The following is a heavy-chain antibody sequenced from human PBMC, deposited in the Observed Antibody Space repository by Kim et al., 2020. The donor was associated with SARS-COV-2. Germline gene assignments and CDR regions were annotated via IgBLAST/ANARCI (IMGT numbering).Heavy chain of an antibody. D-gene: IGHD3-3*01. CDR2: IYYTGST. J-gene: IGHJ4*02. CDR3: ARHSPTIFVPDY. CDR1: GGSISSYY. Sequence: SETLSLTCTVPGGSISSYYWSWIRQPPGKGLEWIGYIYYTGSTNYNPSLKSRVTISVDTSKNQFSLQLPSVTAADTAIYYCARHSPTIFVPDYWGQGTLVTVSS. V-gene: IGHV4-59*13.